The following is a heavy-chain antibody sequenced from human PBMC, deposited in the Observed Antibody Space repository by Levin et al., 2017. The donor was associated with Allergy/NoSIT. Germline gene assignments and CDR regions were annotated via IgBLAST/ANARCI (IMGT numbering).Heavy chain of an antibody. CDR1: GFTFSSYA. CDR3: AKVGGRITMIVVGFFDY. V-gene: IGHV3-23*01. CDR2: ISGSGGST. Sequence: PGGSLRLSCAASGFTFSSYAMSWVRQAPGKGLEWVSAISGSGGSTYYADSVKGRFTISRDNSKNTLYLQMNSLRAEDTAVYYCAKVGGRITMIVVGFFDYWGQGTLVTVAS. D-gene: IGHD3-22*01. J-gene: IGHJ4*02.